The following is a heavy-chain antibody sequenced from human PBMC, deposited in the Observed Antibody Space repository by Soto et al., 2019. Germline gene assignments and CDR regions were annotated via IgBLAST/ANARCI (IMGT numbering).Heavy chain of an antibody. D-gene: IGHD3-22*01. V-gene: IGHV4-4*07. Sequence: SETLSLTCSVSGGSISRYYWSWIRQTAGKRLEWIGRMYHTGTTDYNPSLKRRLSMSVDTSKNQFSLKLSSVTAADTAVYYCARNHYYYDSSAKDAFDIWGQGTMVTVSS. CDR1: GGSISRYY. CDR3: ARNHYYYDSSAKDAFDI. CDR2: MYHTGTT. J-gene: IGHJ3*02.